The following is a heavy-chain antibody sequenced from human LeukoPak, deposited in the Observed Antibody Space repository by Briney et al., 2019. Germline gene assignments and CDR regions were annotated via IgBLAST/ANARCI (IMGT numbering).Heavy chain of an antibody. V-gene: IGHV4-34*01. J-gene: IGHJ3*02. Sequence: PSETLSLTCAVYGGSFSGYYWSWIRQPPGKGLEWIGEINHSGSTNYNPSLKSRVTISVDTSKNQFSLTLSSVTAADTAVYYCARAALGYCSGGSCRNDAFDIWGQGTMVTVSS. CDR3: ARAALGYCSGGSCRNDAFDI. D-gene: IGHD2-15*01. CDR2: INHSGST. CDR1: GGSFSGYY.